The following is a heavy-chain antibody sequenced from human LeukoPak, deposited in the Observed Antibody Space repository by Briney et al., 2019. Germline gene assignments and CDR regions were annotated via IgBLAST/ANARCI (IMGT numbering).Heavy chain of an antibody. V-gene: IGHV4-4*07. J-gene: IGHJ4*02. D-gene: IGHD2-2*01. CDR3: ARRVSASGRDYFDY. CDR2: IYTSGST. CDR1: GGSISSYY. Sequence: PSETLSLTCTVSGGSISSYYWSWIRQPAGKGLEWIGRIYTSGSTNYNPSLKSRVTISVDTSKNHFSLKLSSVTAADTAVYYCARRVSASGRDYFDYWGQGTLVTVSS.